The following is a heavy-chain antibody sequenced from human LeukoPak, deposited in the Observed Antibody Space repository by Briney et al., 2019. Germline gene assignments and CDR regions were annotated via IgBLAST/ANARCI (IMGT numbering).Heavy chain of an antibody. V-gene: IGHV4-4*07. CDR1: GGPLISYY. J-gene: IGHJ4*02. CDR2: IYASGST. CDR3: ASYSGRYAYYGN. D-gene: IGHD1-26*01. Sequence: SETLSLTCTVPGGPLISYYWGWIRQPAGKGLEWIGRIYASGSTNFNPSLKSRVTMSVDTSKNQFSLKLSSVTAADTAVYYCASYSGRYAYYGNGGQGTLVTVSS.